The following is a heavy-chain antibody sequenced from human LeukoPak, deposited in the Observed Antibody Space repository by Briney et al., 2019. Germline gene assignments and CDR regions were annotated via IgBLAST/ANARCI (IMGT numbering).Heavy chain of an antibody. CDR3: ARERSVGASLDY. Sequence: APVKVSCKASGGTFSNYAISWVRQAPGQGLEWVGGIIPLFDTANYAQKFQGRVTITTDESTSTTYMELTSLRSDDTAVYYCARERSVGASLDYWGQGTLVTVSS. D-gene: IGHD2-2*01. CDR1: GGTFSNYA. V-gene: IGHV1-69*05. J-gene: IGHJ4*02. CDR2: IIPLFDTA.